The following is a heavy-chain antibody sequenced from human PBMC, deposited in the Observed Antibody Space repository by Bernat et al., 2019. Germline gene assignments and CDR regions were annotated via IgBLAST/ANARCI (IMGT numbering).Heavy chain of an antibody. V-gene: IGHV3-9*01. CDR2: ISWNSGSI. D-gene: IGHD6-13*01. CDR3: ASYGSSWNYFDY. CDR1: GFTFDDYA. Sequence: EVQLVESGGGLVQPGRSLRLSCAASGFTFDDYAMHWVRQAPGKGLEWVSGISWNSGSIGYADSVKGRFTISRDNAKNSLYLQMNSLRAEDTAVYYCASYGSSWNYFDYWGQGTLVTVSS. J-gene: IGHJ4*02.